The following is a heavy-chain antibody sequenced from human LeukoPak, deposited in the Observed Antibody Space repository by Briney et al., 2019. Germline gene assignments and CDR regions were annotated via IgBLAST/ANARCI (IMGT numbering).Heavy chain of an antibody. J-gene: IGHJ3*02. V-gene: IGHV4-39*01. CDR1: GGSISSSSYY. Sequence: SETLSLTCTVSGGSISSSSYYWGWIRQPPGKGLEWIGSIYYSGSTYYNPSLKSRVTISVDTSKNQFSLKLSSVTAADTAVYYCARVSYSGSYLGTFDIWGQGTMVTVSS. CDR2: IYYSGST. CDR3: ARVSYSGSYLGTFDI. D-gene: IGHD1-26*01.